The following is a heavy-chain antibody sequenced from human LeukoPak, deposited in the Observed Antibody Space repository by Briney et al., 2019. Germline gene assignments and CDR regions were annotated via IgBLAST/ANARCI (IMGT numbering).Heavy chain of an antibody. Sequence: SETLSLTCTVSGGSLTNYYWNWIRQSPGKTLEWSGFVYYKGTTNLNPPLRSRVTMSVDTSRNQSSLSLTSVTAVDTAVYYCARTWAVKWELPGQFDYWGQGRLVSVSS. J-gene: IGHJ4*02. D-gene: IGHD4-23*01. CDR2: VYYKGTT. CDR3: ARTWAVKWELPGQFDY. CDR1: GGSLTNYY. V-gene: IGHV4-59*08.